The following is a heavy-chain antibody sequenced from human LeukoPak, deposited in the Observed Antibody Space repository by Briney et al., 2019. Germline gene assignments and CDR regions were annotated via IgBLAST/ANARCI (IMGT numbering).Heavy chain of an antibody. CDR3: ARPINPDNWFDP. V-gene: IGHV4-34*01. D-gene: IGHD5-12*01. Sequence: SETLSLTCAVYGGSFSGYYWSWIRQPPGKGLEWIGEINHSGSTNYNPSLKSRVTISVDTSKNQFSLKLSSMTAADTAVYYCARPINPDNWFDPWGQGTLVTVSS. J-gene: IGHJ5*02. CDR1: GGSFSGYY. CDR2: INHSGST.